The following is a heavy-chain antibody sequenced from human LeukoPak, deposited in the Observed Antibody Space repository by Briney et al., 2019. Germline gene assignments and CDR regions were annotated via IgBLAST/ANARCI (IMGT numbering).Heavy chain of an antibody. CDR2: IYYSGSA. CDR3: ARSVEGYCSGGSCYSYYYYMDV. J-gene: IGHJ6*03. V-gene: IGHV4-59*11. CDR1: GGSISSHY. D-gene: IGHD2-15*01. Sequence: SETLSLTCTVSGGSISSHYWSWIRQPPGKGLEWIGYIYYSGSANYNPSLKSRVTISVDTSKIQFSLKLSSVTAADTAVYYCARSVEGYCSGGSCYSYYYYMDVWGKGTTVTVSS.